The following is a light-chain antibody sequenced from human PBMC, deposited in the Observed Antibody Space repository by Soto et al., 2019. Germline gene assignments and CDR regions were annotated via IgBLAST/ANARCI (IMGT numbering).Light chain of an antibody. J-gene: IGLJ2*01. CDR2: DNN. Sequence: QSVLTQPPSVSAAPGQTVTISCPGSSSNIGNNYVSWYQQLPGTAPKLLIYDNNKRPSGIPDRFSGSKSGTSATRGITGLQAGDEADYYCATGGSSLSAVVFGGGTKLTVL. V-gene: IGLV1-51*01. CDR1: SSNIGNNY. CDR3: ATGGSSLSAVV.